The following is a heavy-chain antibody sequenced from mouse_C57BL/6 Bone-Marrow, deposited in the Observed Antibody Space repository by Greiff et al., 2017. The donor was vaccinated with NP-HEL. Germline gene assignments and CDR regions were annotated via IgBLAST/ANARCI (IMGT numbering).Heavy chain of an antibody. CDR2: INPNNGGT. CDR1: GYTFTDYN. CDR3: ARRGGGKTLYAMDY. D-gene: IGHD1-1*01. J-gene: IGHJ4*01. V-gene: IGHV1-22*01. Sequence: VQLQQSGPELVKPGASVKMSCKASGYTFTDYNMHWVKQSPGKSLEWIGYINPNNGGTSYNQKFKGKATLTVNKSSSTAYMELRSLTSEDSAVYYCARRGGGKTLYAMDYWGKGTSVTVSA.